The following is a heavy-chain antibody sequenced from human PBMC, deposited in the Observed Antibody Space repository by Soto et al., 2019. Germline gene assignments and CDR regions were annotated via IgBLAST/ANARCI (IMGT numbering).Heavy chain of an antibody. CDR2: ISPDGTST. CDR3: ARDGGGLAH. J-gene: IGHJ4*02. CDR1: GFTFGSYW. V-gene: IGHV3-74*01. D-gene: IGHD3-16*01. Sequence: EVQLVESGGGLVQPGEALRLSCAASGFTFGSYWMEWVRQAPGKGLVWVSRISPDGTSTSNAVSVKGRFTISRDNTKNTLHLQMDSLRVENTAVYYCARDGGGLAHWGQGTLVTVSS.